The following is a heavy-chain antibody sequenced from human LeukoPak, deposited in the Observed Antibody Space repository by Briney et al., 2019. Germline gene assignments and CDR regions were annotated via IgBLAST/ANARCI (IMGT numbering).Heavy chain of an antibody. J-gene: IGHJ6*03. CDR1: GFTFSSYS. D-gene: IGHD2-2*01. Sequence: GGSLRLSCAASGFTFSSYSMNWVRQAPGKGLEWVSYISSSSSTIYYADSVKGRFTISRDNAKNSLYLQMNSLRAEDMAVYYCARVRIVVVPAARHYYYYYMDVWGKGTTVTVSS. CDR3: ARVRIVVVPAARHYYYYYMDV. V-gene: IGHV3-48*04. CDR2: ISSSSSTI.